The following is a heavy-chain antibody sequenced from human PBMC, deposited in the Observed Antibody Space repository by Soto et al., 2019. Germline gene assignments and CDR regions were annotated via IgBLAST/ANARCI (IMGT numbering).Heavy chain of an antibody. CDR1: GFTFSTYW. D-gene: IGHD3-16*01. CDR2: INSDGSTS. J-gene: IGHJ6*02. CDR3: VRDRDKYVWGFLDV. Sequence: GGSLRLSCAVSGFTFSTYWMHWVRQAPGKGLVWVSRINSDGSTSTYADSVKGRFTISRDNAKNTLYLQMNSLRGEDTAVYYCVRDRDKYVWGFLDVWGQGTTVTVS. V-gene: IGHV3-74*01.